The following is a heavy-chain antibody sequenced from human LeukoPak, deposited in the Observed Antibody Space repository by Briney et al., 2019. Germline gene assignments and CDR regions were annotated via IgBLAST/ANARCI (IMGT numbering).Heavy chain of an antibody. Sequence: GGSLRLSCAASGFIFSSYGMHWVRQAPGKGLEWVAVIWYDGSNEYYADSVKGRFTISRDNSKNTLYLQMNTLRAEDTAVYYCARDSLPYSSGWYGHYWGQGTLVTVSS. J-gene: IGHJ4*02. CDR1: GFIFSSYG. D-gene: IGHD6-19*01. V-gene: IGHV3-33*01. CDR3: ARDSLPYSSGWYGHY. CDR2: IWYDGSNE.